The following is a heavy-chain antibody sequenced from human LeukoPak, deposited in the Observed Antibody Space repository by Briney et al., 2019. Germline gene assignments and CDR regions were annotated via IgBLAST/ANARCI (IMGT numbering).Heavy chain of an antibody. CDR2: ISGSGGST. V-gene: IGHV3-23*01. Sequence: GGSLRLSCAASGFTFSSYAMSWVRQAPGKGLEWVSGISGSGGSTYYADSVKGRFTIARDNSKDTLYLQMNSLRAEDTAVYYCAKERGGYFYGQFVYWGQGTLVTVSS. CDR3: AKERGGYFYGQFVY. J-gene: IGHJ4*02. D-gene: IGHD5-18*01. CDR1: GFTFSSYA.